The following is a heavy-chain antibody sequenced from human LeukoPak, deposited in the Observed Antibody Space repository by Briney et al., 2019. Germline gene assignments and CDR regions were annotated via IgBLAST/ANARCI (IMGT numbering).Heavy chain of an antibody. Sequence: ASVKVSCKPSGNNFISDYIHWVRQAPGQGLEWMGRIIPRDGNTIYAQKFQGRVAMTRDTSRRTVFMEPNSLTSDDSAVYFCARDNSVWAFDYWGQGTLVTVSS. CDR3: ARDNSVWAFDY. D-gene: IGHD6-19*01. CDR2: IIPRDGNT. J-gene: IGHJ4*02. V-gene: IGHV1-46*01. CDR1: GNNFISDY.